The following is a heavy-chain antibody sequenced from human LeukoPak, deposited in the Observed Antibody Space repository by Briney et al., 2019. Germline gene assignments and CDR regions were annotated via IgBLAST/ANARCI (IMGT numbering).Heavy chain of an antibody. CDR3: AKGDCGSSTGCYGLDP. CDR1: GFTFDDYA. D-gene: IGHD2-2*01. J-gene: IGHJ5*02. CDR2: ISWNSGSI. Sequence: GRSLRLSCAASGFTFDDYAMHWVRQAPGKGLEWVSGISWNSGSIGYADSVKGRFTISRDNAKNSLYLQMNSLRAEDTALYYCAKGDCGSSTGCYGLDPWGQGTLVTVSS. V-gene: IGHV3-9*01.